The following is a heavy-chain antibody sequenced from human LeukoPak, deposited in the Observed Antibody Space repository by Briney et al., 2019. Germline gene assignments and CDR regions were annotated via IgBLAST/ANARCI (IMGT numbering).Heavy chain of an antibody. CDR3: ARQSAVAAPEDYYYYMDV. CDR2: IYPGDSDT. CDR1: GYSFTSYW. V-gene: IGHV5-51*01. Sequence: GESLKISCKGSGYSFTSYWIGWVRQMPGKGLEWMGIIYPGDSDTRYSPSFQGQGTISADKSISTAYLQWSSLKASDTAMYYCARQSAVAAPEDYYYYMDVWGKGTTVTISS. J-gene: IGHJ6*03. D-gene: IGHD6-19*01.